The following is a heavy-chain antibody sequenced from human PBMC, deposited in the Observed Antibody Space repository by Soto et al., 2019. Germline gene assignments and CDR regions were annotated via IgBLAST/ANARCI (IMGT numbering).Heavy chain of an antibody. J-gene: IGHJ1*01. V-gene: IGHV3-15*01. D-gene: IGHD6-13*01. CDR2: IKSKTDGGTT. Sequence: PGGSLRLSCAASGFTFSNAWMSWVRQAPGKGLEWVGRIKSKTDGGTTDYAAPVKGRFTISRDDSKNTLYLQMNSLKTEDTAVYYCTTDTGPEQPHAEYFQHWGQGTLVTVSS. CDR1: GFTFSNAW. CDR3: TTDTGPEQPHAEYFQH.